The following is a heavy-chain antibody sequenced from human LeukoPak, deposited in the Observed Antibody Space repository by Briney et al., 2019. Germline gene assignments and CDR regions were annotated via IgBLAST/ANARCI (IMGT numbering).Heavy chain of an antibody. Sequence: SETPSLTCTVSGGSISKNYWSWIRQPPGKGLEWIGFIYNRGSTNYSPSLKSRVTMSVDLSKNQFSLKLSSVTAADTAVYYCAGAFRYGPLDFWGQGTLVTVSS. J-gene: IGHJ4*02. CDR3: AGAFRYGPLDF. CDR1: GGSISKNY. D-gene: IGHD5-18*01. V-gene: IGHV4-59*01. CDR2: IYNRGST.